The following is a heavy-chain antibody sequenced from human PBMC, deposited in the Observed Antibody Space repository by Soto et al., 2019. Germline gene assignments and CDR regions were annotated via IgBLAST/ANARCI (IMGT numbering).Heavy chain of an antibody. CDR2: INAGNGNT. V-gene: IGHV1-3*01. CDR3: ARIQPGHDAFDI. D-gene: IGHD5-18*01. J-gene: IGHJ3*02. CDR1: GYTFTSYA. Sequence: ASVKVSCKASGYTFTSYAMHWVRQAPGQRLEWMGWINAGNGNTKYSQKFQGRVTITRDTSASTAYMELSSLRSEGTAVYYCARIQPGHDAFDIWAQRTMVTVSS.